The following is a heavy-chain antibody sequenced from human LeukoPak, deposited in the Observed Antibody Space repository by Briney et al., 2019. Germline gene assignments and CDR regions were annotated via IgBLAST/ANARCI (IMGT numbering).Heavy chain of an antibody. D-gene: IGHD2-21*01. Sequence: GGSLRLSCAASGFTFSSYAMHWVRQAPGKGLEYVSAISSNGGSTYYANSVKGRFTISRDNSKNTLYLQMGSLRAEDMAAYYCARELDCGGDCYSYDYWGQGTLVTVSS. CDR1: GFTFSSYA. CDR2: ISSNGGST. CDR3: ARELDCGGDCYSYDY. V-gene: IGHV3-64*01. J-gene: IGHJ4*02.